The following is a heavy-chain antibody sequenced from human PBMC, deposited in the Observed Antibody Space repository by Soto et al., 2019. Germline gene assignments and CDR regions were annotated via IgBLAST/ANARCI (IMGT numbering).Heavy chain of an antibody. V-gene: IGHV4-59*06. CDR3: VRLIGNSWLDS. CDR1: GGSGWSFSCYY. CDR2: IYYSGST. Sequence: SETLSLTSAVNGGSGWSFSCYYWSWIRQPPGKGLEWIGYIYYSGSTYYNPSLKSRITINPDTSNNQFSLHLSSVTPDDTAVYYCVRLIGNSWLDSWGQGTPVTVSS. J-gene: IGHJ5*01. D-gene: IGHD2-8*01.